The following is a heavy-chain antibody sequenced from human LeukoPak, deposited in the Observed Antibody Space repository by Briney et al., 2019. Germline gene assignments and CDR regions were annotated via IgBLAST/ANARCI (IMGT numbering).Heavy chain of an antibody. CDR3: ARVNYGSASKEDY. J-gene: IGHJ4*02. CDR2: IYYSGSA. D-gene: IGHD3-10*01. V-gene: IGHV4-31*03. CDR1: GGSISSGGYY. Sequence: SETLSLTCTVSGGSISSGGYYWSWIRQHPGKGLEWIGYIYYSGSAYYNPSLKSRVTISVDTSENQFSLKLSSVTAADTAVYYCARVNYGSASKEDYWGQGTLVTVSS.